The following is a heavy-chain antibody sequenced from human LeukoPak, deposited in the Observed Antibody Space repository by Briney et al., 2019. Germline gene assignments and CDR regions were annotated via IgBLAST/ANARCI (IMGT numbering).Heavy chain of an antibody. CDR3: VKDLNNHRSPIDY. V-gene: IGHV3-23*01. CDR2: ISGSGGST. J-gene: IGHJ4*02. D-gene: IGHD1-14*01. Sequence: PGGSLRLSCAASGFTFSSYAMSWVRQAPGKGLEWVSAISGSGGSTYYADSVKGRFTISRDNSKNTLYLQMNSLRAEDTAVYYCVKDLNNHRSPIDYWGQGTLVTVSS. CDR1: GFTFSSYA.